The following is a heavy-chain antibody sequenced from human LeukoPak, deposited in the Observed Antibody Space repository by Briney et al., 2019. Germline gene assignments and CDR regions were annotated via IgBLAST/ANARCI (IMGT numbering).Heavy chain of an antibody. J-gene: IGHJ4*02. CDR2: INPKSGGT. D-gene: IGHD3-22*01. CDR1: GHTFTDYY. Sequence: GASVKVSCKASGHTFTDYYMHWVRQAPGQGLEWMGWINPKSGGTNYAQKFQGRVTMTRDTSISTAYMELSRLRSDDTAVYYCARDSYYYDSSGSIGYWGQGTLVTVSS. CDR3: ARDSYYYDSSGSIGY. V-gene: IGHV1-2*02.